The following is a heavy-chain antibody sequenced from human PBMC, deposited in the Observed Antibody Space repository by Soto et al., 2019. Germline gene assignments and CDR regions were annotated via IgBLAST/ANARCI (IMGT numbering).Heavy chain of an antibody. D-gene: IGHD3-3*01. CDR3: ARVYYDFWSGYYPVPHDYYYYGMDV. CDR1: GGTFSSYA. J-gene: IGHJ6*02. V-gene: IGHV1-69*06. Sequence: SVKVSCKASGGTFSSYAISWVRQAPGQGLEWMGGIIPIFGTANYAQKFQGRVTITADKSTSTAYMELSSLRSEDTAVYYCARVYYDFWSGYYPVPHDYYYYGMDVWGQGTTVTVPS. CDR2: IIPIFGTA.